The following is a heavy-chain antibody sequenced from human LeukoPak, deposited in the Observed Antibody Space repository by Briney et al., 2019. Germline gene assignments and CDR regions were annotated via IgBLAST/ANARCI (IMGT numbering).Heavy chain of an antibody. CDR3: ARGGGLDV. Sequence: GGSLRLSCAASGFTFSVYYMFWVRQAPGKGLVWVSNISPDATNSKYADFVEGRFTISRDNAKNTLYLQLNSLRVEDAAVYYCARGGGLDVWGQGATVTVSS. CDR2: ISPDATNS. CDR1: GFTFSVYY. V-gene: IGHV3-74*03. J-gene: IGHJ6*02. D-gene: IGHD3-16*01.